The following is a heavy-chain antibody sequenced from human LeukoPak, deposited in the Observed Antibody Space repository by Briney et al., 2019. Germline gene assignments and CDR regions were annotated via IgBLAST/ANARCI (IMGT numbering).Heavy chain of an antibody. J-gene: IGHJ1*01. CDR2: ISSSSSYI. CDR3: AHTVTPRYFQF. D-gene: IGHD4-17*01. CDR1: EFTFSNYS. Sequence: PGGSLRLSCAASEFTFSNYSMAWVRQAPGKGLEWVSFISSSSSYIYYADSVKGRFTISRDNAKNSLYLQMNSLRTEDTALYYCAHTVTPRYFQFWGQGTLVTVSS. V-gene: IGHV3-21*01.